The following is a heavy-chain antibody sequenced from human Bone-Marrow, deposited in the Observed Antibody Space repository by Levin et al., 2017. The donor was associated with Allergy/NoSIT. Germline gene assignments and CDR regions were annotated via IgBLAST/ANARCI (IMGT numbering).Heavy chain of an antibody. D-gene: IGHD1-14*01. CDR3: ARCFRTGCQGGSDY. CDR1: GYMFTNYD. CDR2: MNPHSGNT. V-gene: IGHV1-8*01. Sequence: WASVKVSCKASGYMFTNYDMSWVRQATGQGLEWMGWMNPHSGNTDYAPKFLGRVTMTGDTSISTVYMELSGLKSDDTALYYCARCFRTGCQGGSDYWGQGTLVTVSS. J-gene: IGHJ4*02.